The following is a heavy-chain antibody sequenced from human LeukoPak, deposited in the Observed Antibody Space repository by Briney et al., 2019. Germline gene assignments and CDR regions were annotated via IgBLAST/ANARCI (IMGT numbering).Heavy chain of an antibody. Sequence: PGGSLRLSCAASGFTFSSYGMHWVRQAPGKGLEWVAVISYDGSNKYYADSVKGRFTISRDNSKNTLYLQMNSLRAEDTAVYYCAKPNSPGYDSPTPDYWGQGTLVTVSS. D-gene: IGHD5-12*01. CDR1: GFTFSSYG. CDR3: AKPNSPGYDSPTPDY. CDR2: ISYDGSNK. J-gene: IGHJ4*02. V-gene: IGHV3-30*18.